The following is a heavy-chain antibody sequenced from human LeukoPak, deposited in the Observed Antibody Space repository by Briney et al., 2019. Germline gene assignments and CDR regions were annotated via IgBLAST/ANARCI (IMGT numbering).Heavy chain of an antibody. Sequence: SETLPLTCTVSGGSISSYYWSWIRQPPGKGLEWIGYIYYSGSTYYNPSLKSRVTISVDTSKNQFSLKLSSVTAADTAVYYCARWYYDFWSGYFDYWGQGTLVTVSS. J-gene: IGHJ4*02. V-gene: IGHV4-59*12. CDR3: ARWYYDFWSGYFDY. CDR1: GGSISSYY. D-gene: IGHD3-3*01. CDR2: IYYSGST.